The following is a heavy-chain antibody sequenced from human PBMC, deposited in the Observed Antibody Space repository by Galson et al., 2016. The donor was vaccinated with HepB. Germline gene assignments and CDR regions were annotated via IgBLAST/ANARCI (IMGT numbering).Heavy chain of an antibody. Sequence: ETLSLTCTVSGGSISSSSYYRGWIRQPPGKGLEWIGSIYYSGSTYYNPPLKSRVTISVDTSKNQFSLKLSSVTAADTAVYYCARRVAVAGIYYFDYWGRGTLVTVAS. CDR3: ARRVAVAGIYYFDY. D-gene: IGHD6-19*01. CDR2: IYYSGST. V-gene: IGHV4-39*01. CDR1: GGSISSSSYY. J-gene: IGHJ4*01.